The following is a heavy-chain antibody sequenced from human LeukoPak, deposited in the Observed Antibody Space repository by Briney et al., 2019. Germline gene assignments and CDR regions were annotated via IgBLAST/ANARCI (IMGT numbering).Heavy chain of an antibody. CDR1: GFTVSSNY. D-gene: IGHD3-9*01. J-gene: IGHJ4*02. CDR3: ARQYYDILTGHFGY. Sequence: GGSLRLSCAASGFTVSSNYMSWVRQAPGKGLEWVSVIYSGGSTYYADSVKGRFTISRDNSKNTLYLQMNSLRAEDTAVYYCARQYYDILTGHFGYWGQGTLVIVSS. CDR2: IYSGGST. V-gene: IGHV3-53*01.